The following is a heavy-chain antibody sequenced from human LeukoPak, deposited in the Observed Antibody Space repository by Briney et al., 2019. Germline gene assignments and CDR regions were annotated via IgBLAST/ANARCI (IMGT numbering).Heavy chain of an antibody. CDR1: GGSVNNYY. J-gene: IGHJ3*02. Sequence: PSETLSLTCTVAGGSVNNYYWRWIRQPAGKGLEWTGRIYTRGSTNYNPSLKSRVPMSVDTSKNQFSLKLSSVTAADTAVYYCARGRYCSADICSGGDAFDIWGQGTMVSVSS. D-gene: IGHD2-15*01. V-gene: IGHV4-4*07. CDR3: ARGRYCSADICSGGDAFDI. CDR2: IYTRGST.